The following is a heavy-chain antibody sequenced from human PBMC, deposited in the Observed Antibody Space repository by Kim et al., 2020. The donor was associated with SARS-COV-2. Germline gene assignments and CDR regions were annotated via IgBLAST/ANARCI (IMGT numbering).Heavy chain of an antibody. CDR1: GFTFSNYG. V-gene: IGHV3-23*01. J-gene: IGHJ4*02. CDR2: ISFGGVT. CDR3: AGICGTTSCSGDY. D-gene: IGHD2-2*01. Sequence: GGSLRLSCAASGFTFSNYGVSWVRQAPGKGLEWVSAISFGGVTDYAASVRGRFTTSRDNPKSTVYLQMNSLRAEHTAVYYCAGICGTTSCSGDYWGQGTLVTVSS.